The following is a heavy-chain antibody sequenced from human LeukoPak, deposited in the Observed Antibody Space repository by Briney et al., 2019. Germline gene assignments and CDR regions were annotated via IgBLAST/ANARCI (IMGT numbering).Heavy chain of an antibody. J-gene: IGHJ6*03. CDR1: GFTFSSYS. Sequence: GGSLRLSCAASGFTFSSYSMNWVRQAPGKGLEWVSSISSSSSYIYYADSVKGRFTISRDNSKNTLYLQMNSLRAEDTAVYYCAKWDSSGWQYYYYYYMDVWGKGTTVTISS. CDR2: ISSSSSYI. V-gene: IGHV3-21*04. CDR3: AKWDSSGWQYYYYYYMDV. D-gene: IGHD6-19*01.